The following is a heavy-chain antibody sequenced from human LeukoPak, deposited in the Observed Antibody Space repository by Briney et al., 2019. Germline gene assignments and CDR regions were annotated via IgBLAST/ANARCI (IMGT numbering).Heavy chain of an antibody. CDR3: AREAGDQFDY. V-gene: IGHV3-48*03. CDR2: ITSSGSTI. CDR1: GFTFSSYE. D-gene: IGHD3-10*01. J-gene: IGHJ4*02. Sequence: GGSLRLSCAASGFTFSSYEMNWVRQAPEKGLEWVSYITSSGSTIHYADSVKGRFTISRDNAKNSLYLQMNSLRAEDTAVYYCAREAGDQFDYWGQGTLVTVSS.